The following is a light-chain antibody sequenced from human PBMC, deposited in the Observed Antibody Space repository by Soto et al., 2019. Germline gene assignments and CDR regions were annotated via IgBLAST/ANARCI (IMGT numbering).Light chain of an antibody. V-gene: IGLV2-23*01. CDR1: SSDVGSYNL. CDR2: EGS. Sequence: QSALTQPASVSGSPGQSITISCTGTSSDVGSYNLVSWYQQHPGKAPKRMIYEGSKRPSGVSNRFSGSKSGNTASLTISGLQAEDEADYYCCSYAGSSTFYVFGTGTKLTVL. J-gene: IGLJ1*01. CDR3: CSYAGSSTFYV.